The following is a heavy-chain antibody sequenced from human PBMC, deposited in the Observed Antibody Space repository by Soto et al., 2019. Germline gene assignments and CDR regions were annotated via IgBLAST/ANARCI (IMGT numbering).Heavy chain of an antibody. D-gene: IGHD6-13*01. V-gene: IGHV3-9*01. J-gene: IGHJ6*03. CDR3: AKSIAAAGFPLPQNYYYYYYMDV. Sequence: PGGSLRLSCAASGFTFDDYAMHWVRQAPGKGLEWVSGISWNSGSIGYADSVKGRFTISRDNAKNSLYLQMNSLRAEDTALYYCAKSIAAAGFPLPQNYYYYYYMDVWGKGTTVTVSS. CDR1: GFTFDDYA. CDR2: ISWNSGSI.